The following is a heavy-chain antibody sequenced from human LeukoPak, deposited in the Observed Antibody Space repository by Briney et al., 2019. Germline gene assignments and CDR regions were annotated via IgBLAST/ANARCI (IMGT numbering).Heavy chain of an antibody. V-gene: IGHV4-59*08. CDR3: ARRLATTVTNAFDI. D-gene: IGHD4-17*01. CDR2: IYDTGST. J-gene: IGHJ3*02. CDR1: GVAVSSYF. Sequence: SETLSLTCTVSGVAVSSYFWSWIRQPPGKGLEWIGYIYDTGSTNYNPSLKSRVTISVDTSKNQFSLKLSSVTAADTAVYYCARRLATTVTNAFDIWGQGTMVTVSS.